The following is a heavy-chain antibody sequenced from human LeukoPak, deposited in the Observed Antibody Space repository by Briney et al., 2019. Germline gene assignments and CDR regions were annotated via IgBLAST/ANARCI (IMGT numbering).Heavy chain of an antibody. CDR3: ARRGDWFDP. D-gene: IGHD3-10*01. Sequence: GGPLKLSCAASGFTFSSYSRNWVRQAPGRGLEWVSSISTSSSYIYYADSVKGRFTISRDNAKNSLYLQMNSLRAEDTAVYYCARRGDWFDPWGQGTLVTVSS. V-gene: IGHV3-21*01. CDR2: ISTSSSYI. J-gene: IGHJ5*02. CDR1: GFTFSSYS.